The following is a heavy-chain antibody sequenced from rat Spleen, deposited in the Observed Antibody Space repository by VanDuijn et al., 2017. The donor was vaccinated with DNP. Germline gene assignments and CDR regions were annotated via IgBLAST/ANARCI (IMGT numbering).Heavy chain of an antibody. V-gene: IGHV3-1*01. CDR1: GYSITSNY. Sequence: EVQLQESGPGLVKPSQSLSLTCSVTGYSITSNYWGWIRKFPGNKMEWMGYISYSGSTSYNPSLKGRISITRDTSKNQFFLQLNSVTTEDTATYYCARSDYYSSYFYPFAYWGPGTLVTVSS. CDR3: ARSDYYSSYFYPFAY. J-gene: IGHJ3*01. CDR2: ISYSGST. D-gene: IGHD1-2*01.